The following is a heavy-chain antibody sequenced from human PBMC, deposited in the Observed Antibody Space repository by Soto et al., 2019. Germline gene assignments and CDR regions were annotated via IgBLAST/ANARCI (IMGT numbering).Heavy chain of an antibody. V-gene: IGHV3-53*04. CDR3: ASVVAPYYYGMDV. CDR1: GFTVSSNY. D-gene: IGHD2-15*01. Sequence: GSLRLSCAASGFTVSSNYMSWVRHAPGKGLEWVSVIYSGGSTYYADSVKGRFTISSHNSKNTLYLQMNSLRAADTAVYYCASVVAPYYYGMDVWGQGTPVTVS. J-gene: IGHJ6*02. CDR2: IYSGGST.